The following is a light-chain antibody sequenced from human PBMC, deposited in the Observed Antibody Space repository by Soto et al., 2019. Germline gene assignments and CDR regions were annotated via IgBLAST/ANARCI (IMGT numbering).Light chain of an antibody. Sequence: IQMTQSPSSLSASVGGRVTITCRASQSIRIYLNWYQQKPGKAPNVLIYSASTLQSGVPSRFSGSGSGTDFTLTISSLQPEDFATYYCQQSSNIPWTFGQGTKVDIK. J-gene: IGKJ1*01. CDR3: QQSSNIPWT. CDR2: SAS. V-gene: IGKV1-39*01. CDR1: QSIRIY.